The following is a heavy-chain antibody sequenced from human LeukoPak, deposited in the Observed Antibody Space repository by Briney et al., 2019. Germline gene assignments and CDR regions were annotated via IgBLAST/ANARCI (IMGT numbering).Heavy chain of an antibody. Sequence: NPGGSLRLSCAASGFTFSSYSMNWVRQAPGKGLEWVSSISSSSSYIYYADSVKGRFTISRDNAKNSLYLQMNSLRAEDTAVYYCARDALRYFDWLPYYYYGMDVWGQGTTVTVSS. CDR2: ISSSSSYI. V-gene: IGHV3-21*01. J-gene: IGHJ6*02. CDR3: ARDALRYFDWLPYYYYGMDV. D-gene: IGHD3-9*01. CDR1: GFTFSSYS.